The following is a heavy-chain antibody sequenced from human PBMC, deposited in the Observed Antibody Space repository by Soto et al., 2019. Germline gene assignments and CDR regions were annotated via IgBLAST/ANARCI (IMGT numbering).Heavy chain of an antibody. Sequence: QVQLQESGPGLVKPSETLSLTCTVSGGSVSSGSYYWSWIRQPPGKGLEWIGYIYYSGTTHYNPCLESRVTISVDASKTQFSLELSSVTAADTAVYYCARWRGYFDYWGQGTLVTVSS. J-gene: IGHJ4*02. CDR3: ARWRGYFDY. D-gene: IGHD3-3*01. CDR1: GGSVSSGSYY. V-gene: IGHV4-61*01. CDR2: IYYSGTT.